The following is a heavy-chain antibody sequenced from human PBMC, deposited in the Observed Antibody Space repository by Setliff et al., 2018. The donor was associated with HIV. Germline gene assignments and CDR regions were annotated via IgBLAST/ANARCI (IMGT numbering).Heavy chain of an antibody. V-gene: IGHV4-39*01. CDR2: IYHSGST. Sequence: SETLSLTCSVSDASIKSNNYYWVWIRQTPGKGLEWIGTIYHSGSTYYNPSLKSRVTIFVDTSKNQFSLRLSSVTAADTGVYYCARHRDPPGTSWIFYYYYMDLWGEGTTVTVSS. D-gene: IGHD2-2*01. CDR3: ARHRDPPGTSWIFYYYYMDL. CDR1: DASIKSNNYY. J-gene: IGHJ6*03.